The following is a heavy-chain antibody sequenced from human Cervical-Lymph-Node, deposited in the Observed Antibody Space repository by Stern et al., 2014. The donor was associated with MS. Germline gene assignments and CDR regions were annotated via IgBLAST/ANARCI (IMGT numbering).Heavy chain of an antibody. CDR3: AREGMRLPFDY. CDR2: INHSGHT. CDR1: GGSFSGYF. J-gene: IGHJ4*02. Sequence: QVQLQQWGAGLLKPSETLSLTCSIYGGSFSGYFWSWIRQPPGKGLEWIGEINHSGHTTYNPSRSVRVIISVDTSKNQFSLKVTSVTAADTATYYCAREGMRLPFDYWGQGTLVTVSS. D-gene: IGHD3-10*01. V-gene: IGHV4-34*01.